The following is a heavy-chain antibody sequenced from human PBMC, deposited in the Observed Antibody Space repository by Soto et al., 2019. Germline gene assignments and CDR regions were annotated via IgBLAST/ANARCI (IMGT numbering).Heavy chain of an antibody. CDR1: GYSFTSYW. J-gene: IGHJ5*02. Sequence: EVQLVQSGAEVKKPGESLRISCKGSGYSFTSYWISWVRQMPGKGLEWMGRIDPSDSYTNYSPSFQGHVTISADKSISTAYLQWSSLKASDTAMYYCARHVEAYSSRWYSDPWGQGTLVTVSS. CDR3: ARHVEAYSSRWYSDP. V-gene: IGHV5-10-1*01. D-gene: IGHD6-19*01. CDR2: IDPSDSYT.